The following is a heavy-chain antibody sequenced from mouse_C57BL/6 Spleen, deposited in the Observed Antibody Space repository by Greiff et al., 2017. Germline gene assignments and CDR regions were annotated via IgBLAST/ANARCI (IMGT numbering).Heavy chain of an antibody. D-gene: IGHD2-1*01. J-gene: IGHJ2*01. V-gene: IGHV1-63*01. Sequence: VQLQQSGAELVRPGPSVKMSCKASGYTFTNYWIGWAKQRPGHGLEWIGDIYPGGGYTNYNEKFKGKATLTADKSSSTAYMQFSSLTSEDSAIYYCARSGGNYYFDYWGQGTTLTVSS. CDR2: IYPGGGYT. CDR1: GYTFTNYW. CDR3: ARSGGNYYFDY.